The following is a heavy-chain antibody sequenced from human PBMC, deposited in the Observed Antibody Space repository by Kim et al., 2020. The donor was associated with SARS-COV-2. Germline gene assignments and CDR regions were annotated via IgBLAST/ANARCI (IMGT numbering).Heavy chain of an antibody. D-gene: IGHD6-13*01. CDR1: GFTFSSYA. Sequence: GGSLRLSCSASGFTFSSYAMHWVRQAPGKGLEYVSAISRNGGSTYYADSVKGRFTISRDNSKNTLYLQMSSLRAEDTAVYYCVKEGVGSSWYTALFDYWGRGTLVTVSS. J-gene: IGHJ4*02. CDR3: VKEGVGSSWYTALFDY. V-gene: IGHV3-64D*09. CDR2: ISRNGGST.